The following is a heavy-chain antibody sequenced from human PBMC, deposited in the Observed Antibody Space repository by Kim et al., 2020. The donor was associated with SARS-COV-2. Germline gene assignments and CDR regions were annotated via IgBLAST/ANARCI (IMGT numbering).Heavy chain of an antibody. V-gene: IGHV3-30*18. J-gene: IGHJ6*02. D-gene: IGHD6-19*01. CDR3: AKGLAGGGYYGMDV. CDR2: ISYDGSNK. CDR1: GFTFSSYG. Sequence: GGSLRLSCAASGFTFSSYGMHWVRQAPGKGLEWVAVISYDGSNKYYADSVKGRFTISRDNSKNTLYLQMNSLRAEDTAVYYCAKGLAGGGYYGMDVWGQGTTVTFSS.